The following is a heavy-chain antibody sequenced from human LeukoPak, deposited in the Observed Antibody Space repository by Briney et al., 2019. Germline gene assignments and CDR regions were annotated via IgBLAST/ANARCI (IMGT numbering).Heavy chain of an antibody. V-gene: IGHV3-23*01. D-gene: IGHD3-9*01. Sequence: PGGSLRLSCAASGFTFSSYDMSWVRQAPGKGLEWVSGISGSGGSTYYADSVKGRFTISRDNSKDTVYLQMNSLRAEDTAVYYCAKYLLRYFDRGAFDIWGQGAMVTVSS. CDR2: ISGSGGST. CDR3: AKYLLRYFDRGAFDI. J-gene: IGHJ3*02. CDR1: GFTFSSYD.